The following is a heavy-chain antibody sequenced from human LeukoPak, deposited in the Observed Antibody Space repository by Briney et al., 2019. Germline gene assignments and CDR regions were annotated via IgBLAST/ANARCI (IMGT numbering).Heavy chain of an antibody. CDR1: GGSISSGGYY. CDR2: IYYSGST. V-gene: IGHV4-31*03. CDR3: ARDFKGAFDI. J-gene: IGHJ3*02. Sequence: TSETLSLTCTVSGGSISSGGYYWSWIRQHPGKGLEWIGYIYYSGSTHYNPSLKSRVTISVDTSKNQFSLKLSSVTAADTAVYYCARDFKGAFDIWGQGTMVTVSS.